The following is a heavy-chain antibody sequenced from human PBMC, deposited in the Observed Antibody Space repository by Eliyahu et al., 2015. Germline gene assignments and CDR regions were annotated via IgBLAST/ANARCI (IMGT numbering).Heavy chain of an antibody. J-gene: IGHJ5*02. D-gene: IGHD6-19*01. CDR1: GSTFXGPX. CDR2: INPNSGGT. Sequence: QVQLVQSGAEVKKPGASVKVSCKASGSTFXGPXXPWVRQAPGQGLEWMGGINPNSGGTNYAQKFQGRVTMTRDTSISTAYMELSRLRSDDTAVYYCARDSAGAYRAVAGINWFDPWGQGTLVTVSS. V-gene: IGHV1-2*02. CDR3: ARDSAGAYRAVAGINWFDP.